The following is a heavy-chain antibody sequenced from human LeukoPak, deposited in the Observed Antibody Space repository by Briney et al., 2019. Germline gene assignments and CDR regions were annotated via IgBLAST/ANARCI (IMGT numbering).Heavy chain of an antibody. CDR3: ARDAPGY. J-gene: IGHJ4*02. CDR1: GFTLRDYY. Sequence: GGSLRLSCGASGFTLRDYYMSWIRQARGKGVEGGSYISGRGSNTYYGDCVKGRFTISRDNAKNSLYLQMNSLRAEDTAVYYCARDAPGYWGQGTQVTVSS. CDR2: ISGRGSNT. V-gene: IGHV3-11*04.